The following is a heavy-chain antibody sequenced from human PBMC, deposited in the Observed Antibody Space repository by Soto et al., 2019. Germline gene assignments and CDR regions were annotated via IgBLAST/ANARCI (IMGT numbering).Heavy chain of an antibody. V-gene: IGHV1-46*01. CDR1: GYTLTTFF. CDR3: AREGIVAGATTGMDV. Sequence: ASVKVSCNASGYTLTTFFMHWGRQAPGQGLEWMGVINPGYPAGRSTTSAQKFQGRVNMTTGTSTSTVYMELSRLSSDDTAVYYCAREGIVAGATTGMDVWGQGTTVTVSS. J-gene: IGHJ6*02. D-gene: IGHD1-26*01. CDR2: INPGYPAGRST.